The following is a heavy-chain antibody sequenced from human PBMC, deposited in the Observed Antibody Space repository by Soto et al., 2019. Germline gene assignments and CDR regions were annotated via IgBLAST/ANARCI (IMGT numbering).Heavy chain of an antibody. D-gene: IGHD6-6*01. CDR3: ARAKAARLDHDS. CDR1: GLTFSSYS. J-gene: IGHJ4*02. CDR2: ISSSSSTI. Sequence: GGSLRLSCAASGLTFSSYSMNWVRQAPGKGLEWVSYISSSSSTIYYADSVKGRFTISRDNAKNSLYLQMNSLRAEDTAVYYCARAKAARLDHDSWGQGPLGTGPS. V-gene: IGHV3-48*01.